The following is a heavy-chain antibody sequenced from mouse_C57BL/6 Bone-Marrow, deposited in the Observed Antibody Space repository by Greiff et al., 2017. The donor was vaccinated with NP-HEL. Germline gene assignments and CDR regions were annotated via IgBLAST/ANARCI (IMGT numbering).Heavy chain of an antibody. CDR3: ARTTVLNYYAMDY. J-gene: IGHJ4*01. CDR2: LWSDGST. V-gene: IGHV2-6*03. D-gene: IGHD1-1*01. CDR1: GFSLTRFG. Sequence: QVPLKESGPGLVAPSQSLSITCTVSGFSLTRFGVHGVRQPPGRGLEWRVGLWSDGSTTYNSALKSKLSISKDNSKSQVFLKMNSLQTDDTAMYYCARTTVLNYYAMDYWGQGTSVTVSS.